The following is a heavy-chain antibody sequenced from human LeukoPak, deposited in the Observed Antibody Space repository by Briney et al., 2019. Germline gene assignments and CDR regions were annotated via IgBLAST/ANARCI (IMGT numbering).Heavy chain of an antibody. J-gene: IGHJ4*02. CDR2: ISWNSDTI. CDR1: GFSLDAHA. D-gene: IGHD2-2*01. V-gene: IGHV3-9*01. Sequence: GRSLRLSCAASGFSLDAHAMHWVRQAPGKGLEWVSGISWNSDTIAYADSVKGRFTISRDNAKNSLYLQMDSLRAEDTALYYCARAPITSPFYFDYWGQGTLVSVSS. CDR3: ARAPITSPFYFDY.